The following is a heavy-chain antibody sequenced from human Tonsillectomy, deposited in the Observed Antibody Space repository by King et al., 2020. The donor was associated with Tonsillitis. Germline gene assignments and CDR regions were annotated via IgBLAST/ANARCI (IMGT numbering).Heavy chain of an antibody. D-gene: IGHD3-10*02. J-gene: IGHJ4*02. CDR3: AKDFCSVLSGQDPVDY. Sequence: QLVQSGAQVKKPGSSVKVSCKASGGTFSRYSISWVRQAPGQGLEWMGRIIPILGMTNYAQKFQGRVTITAGKFTDTAYMELSSLRSEDTAVYYCAKDFCSVLSGQDPVDYWGQGTLVTVSS. V-gene: IGHV1-69*09. CDR1: GGTFSRYS. CDR2: IIPILGMT.